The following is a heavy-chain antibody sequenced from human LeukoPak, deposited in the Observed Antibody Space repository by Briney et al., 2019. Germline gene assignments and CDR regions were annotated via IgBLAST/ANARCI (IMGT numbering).Heavy chain of an antibody. Sequence: PSETLSLTCAVYGGSFSGYYWSWIRQPPGKGLEWIGEINHSGSTNYNPSLKSRVTISVDTSKNQFSLKLSSVTAADTAVYYCARAPITSAYCSSTSCPSDYWGQGTLVTVSS. J-gene: IGHJ4*02. V-gene: IGHV4-34*01. CDR2: INHSGST. CDR1: GGSFSGYY. D-gene: IGHD2-2*01. CDR3: ARAPITSAYCSSTSCPSDY.